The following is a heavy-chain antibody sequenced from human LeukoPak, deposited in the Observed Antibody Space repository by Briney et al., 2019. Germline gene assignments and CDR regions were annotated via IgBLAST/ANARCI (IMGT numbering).Heavy chain of an antibody. Sequence: ASVKVSCKASGYTFTDYYIHWVRQAPGQGLEWMGWISPNSGSTNYAQKFQGRVTMTRDTSITTAYMELSGLTSDDTALYYCARNYGRNSRYFDYWGQGTLVTVSS. D-gene: IGHD4-23*01. V-gene: IGHV1-2*02. CDR3: ARNYGRNSRYFDY. CDR2: ISPNSGST. J-gene: IGHJ4*02. CDR1: GYTFTDYY.